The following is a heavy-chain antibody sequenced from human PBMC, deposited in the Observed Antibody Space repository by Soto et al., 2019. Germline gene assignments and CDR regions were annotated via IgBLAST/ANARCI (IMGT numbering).Heavy chain of an antibody. CDR1: GYTFSSFG. Sequence: VELVQSGAEVKKPGASVRVSCKASGYTFSSFGLSWVRQAPGQGPEWMGWISPETGKTEYSHKFQGRVTMTTDTSTRTLFLDLGSLTSDDTAVYYCARAGQYYDSSGYADWGQGTLVTVSS. D-gene: IGHD3-22*01. J-gene: IGHJ4*02. CDR2: ISPETGKT. CDR3: ARAGQYYDSSGYAD. V-gene: IGHV1-18*04.